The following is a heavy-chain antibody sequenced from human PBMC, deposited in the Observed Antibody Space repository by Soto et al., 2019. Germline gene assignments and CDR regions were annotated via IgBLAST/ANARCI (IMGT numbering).Heavy chain of an antibody. CDR2: LTGSGGST. J-gene: IGHJ3*02. CDR3: AGGGTSGNYAFDI. CDR1: GFTFSSYA. V-gene: IGHV3-23*01. Sequence: DVQLLESGGGLVQPGGSLRLSCAASGFTFSSYAMSWVRQAPGKGLACVSSLTGSGGSTYYADSVKGRFTISRDNSRDTLYLQMNSLRAEDTAVYYCAGGGTSGNYAFDIWGQGTLVTVSS. D-gene: IGHD2-8*01.